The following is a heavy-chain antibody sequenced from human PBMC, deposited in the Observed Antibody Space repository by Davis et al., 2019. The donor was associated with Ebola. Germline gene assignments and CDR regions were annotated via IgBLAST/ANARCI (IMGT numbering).Heavy chain of an antibody. V-gene: IGHV1-69*06. CDR2: IIPVFATA. D-gene: IGHD5-12*01. CDR1: GGSFTNYA. Sequence: SVKVSCKVSGGSFTNYALSWVRQAPGQELEWMGTIIPVFATANYAQKLQGRVTITADTSTTTVYVELSSLRPEDTAVYYCGREGRSGNDYALDVWGQGTAVTVSS. CDR3: GREGRSGNDYALDV. J-gene: IGHJ6*02.